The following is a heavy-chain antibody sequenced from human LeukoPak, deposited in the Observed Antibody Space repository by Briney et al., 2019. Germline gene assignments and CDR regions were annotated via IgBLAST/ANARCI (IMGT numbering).Heavy chain of an antibody. D-gene: IGHD3-9*01. CDR1: GFTFSSYS. CDR2: ISSSSSTI. J-gene: IGHJ5*02. Sequence: GGSLRLSCAASGFTFSSYSMNWVRQAPGKGLEWVSYISSSSSTIYYADSVKGRFTISRDNAKNSLYLQMNSLRAEDTAVYYCAKAHPPPLYFDGPGWFDPWGQGTLVTVSS. CDR3: AKAHPPPLYFDGPGWFDP. V-gene: IGHV3-48*01.